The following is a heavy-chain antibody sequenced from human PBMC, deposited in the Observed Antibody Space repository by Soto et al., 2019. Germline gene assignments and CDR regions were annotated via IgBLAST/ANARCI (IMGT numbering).Heavy chain of an antibody. J-gene: IGHJ6*02. Sequence: SSETLSLTCTVSGGSIRSGGYYWSWVRQNPRRGLEWIGNIYYSGNTYYNPSLKSRPTISVDTSKNQFSLNLSSVTAADTAVYYCARDRLMATAGTARHYFGLDVWGQGTTVTVSS. D-gene: IGHD5-18*01. CDR1: GGSIRSGGYY. V-gene: IGHV4-31*03. CDR3: ARDRLMATAGTARHYFGLDV. CDR2: IYYSGNT.